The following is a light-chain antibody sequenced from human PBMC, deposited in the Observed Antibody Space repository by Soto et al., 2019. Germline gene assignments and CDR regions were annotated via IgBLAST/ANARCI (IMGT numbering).Light chain of an antibody. J-gene: IGKJ4*01. CDR2: GAS. CDR1: QSVISSY. Sequence: EIVLTQSPGTLSLSPGERATLSCRASQSVISSYLAGYQQKAGQAPRLLIYGASNRGTGIPGRFSGSGAGKDFTLTISRLELEDFAVYYCQQYGKSPLTFGGGTKVEIK. CDR3: QQYGKSPLT. V-gene: IGKV3-20*01.